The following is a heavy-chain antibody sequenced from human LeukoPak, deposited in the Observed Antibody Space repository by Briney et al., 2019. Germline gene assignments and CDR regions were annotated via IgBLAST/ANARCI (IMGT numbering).Heavy chain of an antibody. D-gene: IGHD3-22*01. Sequence: GGSLRLSCAASGFTFSSYSMNWVRQAPGKGLEWVSSISSSSSYIYYADSVKGRFTISRDNAKNSLYLQMNSLRAEDTAVYYCASFDYYDSSGYHYFDYWGQGTLVTVSS. V-gene: IGHV3-21*01. CDR1: GFTFSSYS. CDR2: ISSSSSYI. CDR3: ASFDYYDSSGYHYFDY. J-gene: IGHJ4*02.